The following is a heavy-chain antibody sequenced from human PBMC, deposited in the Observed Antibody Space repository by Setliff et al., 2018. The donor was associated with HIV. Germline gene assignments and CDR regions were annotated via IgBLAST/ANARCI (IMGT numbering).Heavy chain of an antibody. CDR2: IYHTGKT. Sequence: SETLSLTCSVSGGSITTDGYYWSCIRHHPRKGLEWIGYIYHTGKTNYNPSLASRLVMSLDPSKNQFSLKLNSMTAADTAMYYCAGGRYFRDISDSLFDFWGQGKQVTVS. CDR1: GGSITTDGYY. J-gene: IGHJ4*02. D-gene: IGHD2-21*02. CDR3: AGGRYFRDISDSLFDF. V-gene: IGHV4-31*03.